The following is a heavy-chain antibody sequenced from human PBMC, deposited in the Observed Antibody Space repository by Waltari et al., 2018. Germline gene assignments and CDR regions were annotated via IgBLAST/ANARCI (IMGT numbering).Heavy chain of an antibody. V-gene: IGHV3-48*03. D-gene: IGHD3-9*01. J-gene: IGHJ4*02. CDR1: GFVLRSFD. CDR3: ARHGIRLGLYYFDY. CDR2: IRNSGSTI. Sequence: EVKLVESGGGLVQPEGSLRLSCETSGFVLRSFDMNWVRQAPGKGLEWIAHIRNSGSTIYYADSVKGRFSISRDNAKESLFLQMNSLRAEDTAVYYCARHGIRLGLYYFDYWGQGALVTVSS.